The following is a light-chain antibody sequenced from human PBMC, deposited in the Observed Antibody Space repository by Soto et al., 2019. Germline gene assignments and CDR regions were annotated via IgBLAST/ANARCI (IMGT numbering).Light chain of an antibody. CDR3: QQYNNWPPVT. CDR2: GAS. CDR1: QSVSNN. J-gene: IGKJ2*01. Sequence: EIVMTQSPATLSVSPGERATLSCRASQSVSNNLAWYQQKPGQTPRLLIYGASTRPTGIPVRFSGSGSGTEFTLTISSLQSEDFAVYYCQQYNNWPPVTFGQGTKLEIK. V-gene: IGKV3-15*01.